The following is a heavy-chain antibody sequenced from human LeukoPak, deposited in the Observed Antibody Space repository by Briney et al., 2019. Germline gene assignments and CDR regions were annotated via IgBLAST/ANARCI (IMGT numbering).Heavy chain of an antibody. J-gene: IGHJ6*03. D-gene: IGHD1-26*01. CDR2: INPSGGST. V-gene: IGHV1-46*01. Sequence: ASVKVSCKASGYTFTSYYMHWVRQAPGQGLEWMGIINPSGGSTSYAQKFQGRVTMTRNTSISTAYMELSSLRSEDTAVYYCARGVSHIEWEHYYYYYMDVWGKGTTVTISS. CDR3: ARGVSHIEWEHYYYYYMDV. CDR1: GYTFTSYY.